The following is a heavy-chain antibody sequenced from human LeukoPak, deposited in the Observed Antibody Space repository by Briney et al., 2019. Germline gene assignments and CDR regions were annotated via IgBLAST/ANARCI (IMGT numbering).Heavy chain of an antibody. J-gene: IGHJ6*02. CDR2: ISAYNGNT. D-gene: IGHD3-3*01. Sequence: ASVKVSCKASGYTFTSYGISWVRQAPGRGLEWMGWISAYNGNTNYAQKLQGRVTMTTDTSTSTAYMELRSLRSDDTAVYYCARGAGDYDFWSGYYVYYYYYGMDVWGQGTTVTVSS. V-gene: IGHV1-18*01. CDR3: ARGAGDYDFWSGYYVYYYYYGMDV. CDR1: GYTFTSYG.